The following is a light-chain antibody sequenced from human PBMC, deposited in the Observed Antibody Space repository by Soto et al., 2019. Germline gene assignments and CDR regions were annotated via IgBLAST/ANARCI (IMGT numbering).Light chain of an antibody. CDR3: QQYNRYP. CDR2: GAS. Sequence: DIQMTQSPSTLSGSVGDRVTITCRASQTISSWLAWYQQKPGKAPKLLIYGASSLQNGVPSKFSGSGSGTDFTLTISSLQPEDFATYYCQQYNRYPFGQGTKVDMK. J-gene: IGKJ1*01. V-gene: IGKV1-5*01. CDR1: QTISSW.